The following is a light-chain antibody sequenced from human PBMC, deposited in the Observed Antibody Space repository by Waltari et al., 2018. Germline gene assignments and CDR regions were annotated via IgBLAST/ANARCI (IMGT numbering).Light chain of an antibody. CDR2: DVN. J-gene: IGLJ2*01. CDR3: SSQSTKNGVI. V-gene: IGLV2-14*03. Sequence: QSALTQPASVSGSPGESITISRTGSSRDVGGDDFVSWYEDHPGQAPKVIIYDVNKRPSGVSHRFSGSKSGNTASLTISGLQAEDEATFYCSSQSTKNGVIFGGGTKVTVL. CDR1: SRDVGGDDF.